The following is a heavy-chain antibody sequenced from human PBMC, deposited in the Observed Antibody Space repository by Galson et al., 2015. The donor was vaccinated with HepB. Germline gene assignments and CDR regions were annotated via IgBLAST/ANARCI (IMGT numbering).Heavy chain of an antibody. CDR3: ARMADCSSTSCTTDYYGMDV. Sequence: QSGAEVKKPGESLKISCKGSGYSFTSYWIGWVRQMPGKGLEWMGIIYPGDSDTRYSPSFQGQVTISADKSISTAYLQWSSLKASDTVMYYCARMADCSSTSCTTDYYGMDVWGQGTTVTVSS. V-gene: IGHV5-51*01. CDR1: GYSFTSYW. J-gene: IGHJ6*02. D-gene: IGHD2-2*01. CDR2: IYPGDSDT.